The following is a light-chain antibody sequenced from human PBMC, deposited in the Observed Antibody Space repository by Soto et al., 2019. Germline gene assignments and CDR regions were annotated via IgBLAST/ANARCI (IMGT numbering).Light chain of an antibody. J-gene: IGKJ2*01. Sequence: DVQMTQSPSSLSASVGDRVTITCRASQSISSYLNWYQQKPGKAPKLLIYAASSLQSGVPSRFXGSKSATDFTLTISSLQPEDFATYYCQQTYSTPPYTFGQGTKQEIK. CDR3: QQTYSTPPYT. V-gene: IGKV1-39*01. CDR2: AAS. CDR1: QSISSY.